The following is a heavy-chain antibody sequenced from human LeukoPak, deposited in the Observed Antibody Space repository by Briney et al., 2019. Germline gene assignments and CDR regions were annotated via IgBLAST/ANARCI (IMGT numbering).Heavy chain of an antibody. CDR1: GFTFSSYA. Sequence: GGSLRLSCAASGFTFSSYATSWVRQAPGKGLEWVSAISGSGGSTYYADSVKGRFTISRDNSKNTLYLQMNSLRAEDTAVYYCAKDRSSGWYRGYYVDYWGQGTLVTVSS. J-gene: IGHJ4*02. CDR3: AKDRSSGWYRGYYVDY. D-gene: IGHD6-19*01. CDR2: ISGSGGST. V-gene: IGHV3-23*01.